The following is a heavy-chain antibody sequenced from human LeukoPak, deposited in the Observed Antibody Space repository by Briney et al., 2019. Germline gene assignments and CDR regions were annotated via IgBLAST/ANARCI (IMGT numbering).Heavy chain of an antibody. J-gene: IGHJ5*02. Sequence: ASVKVSCKASGYTFTSYYMYWVRQAPGQGLEWMGIINPSGGSTSYAQKFQGRVTMTTDTSTSTAYMELRSLRSDDTAVYYCARDEKPYLYSSSWYWFDPWGQGTLVTVSS. CDR3: ARDEKPYLYSSSWYWFDP. D-gene: IGHD6-13*01. CDR2: INPSGGST. V-gene: IGHV1-46*01. CDR1: GYTFTSYY.